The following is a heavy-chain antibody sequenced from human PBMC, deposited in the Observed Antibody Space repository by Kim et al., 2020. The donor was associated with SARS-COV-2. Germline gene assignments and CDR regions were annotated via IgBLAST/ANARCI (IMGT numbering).Heavy chain of an antibody. CDR3: ARVLLWFGELSPYFDY. V-gene: IGHV4-59*01. J-gene: IGHJ4*02. Sequence: HKSRVTISVDTSKNQFSLKLSSVTAADTAVYYCARVLLWFGELSPYFDYWGQGTLVTVSS. D-gene: IGHD3-10*01.